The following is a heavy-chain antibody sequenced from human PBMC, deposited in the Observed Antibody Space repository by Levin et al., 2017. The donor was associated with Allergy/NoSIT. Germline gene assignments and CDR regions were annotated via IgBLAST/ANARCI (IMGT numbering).Heavy chain of an antibody. CDR1: GFTFSSYA. D-gene: IGHD3-10*01. J-gene: IGHJ6*02. CDR2: ISGSGGST. Sequence: GGSLRLSCAASGFTFSSYAMSWVRQAPGKGLEWVSAISGSGGSTYYADSVKGRFTISRDNSKNTLYLQMNSLRAEDTAVYYCAKVVRSGSDYYYYYGMDVWGQGTTVTVSS. V-gene: IGHV3-23*01. CDR3: AKVVRSGSDYYYYYGMDV.